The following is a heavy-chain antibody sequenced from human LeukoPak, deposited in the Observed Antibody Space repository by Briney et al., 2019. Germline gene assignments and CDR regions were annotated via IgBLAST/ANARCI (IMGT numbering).Heavy chain of an antibody. J-gene: IGHJ4*02. V-gene: IGHV1-69*13. D-gene: IGHD4-11*01. CDR1: GYTFTSYY. CDR3: ASAYSNYIYYFDY. Sequence: GASVKVSCKASGYTFTSYYMHWVRQAPGQGLEWMGGIIPIFGTANYAQKFQGRVTITADESTSTAYMELSSLRSEDTAVYYCASAYSNYIYYFDYWGQGTLVTVSS. CDR2: IIPIFGTA.